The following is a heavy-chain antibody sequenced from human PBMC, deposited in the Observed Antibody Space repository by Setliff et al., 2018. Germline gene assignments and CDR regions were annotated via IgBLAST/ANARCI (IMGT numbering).Heavy chain of an antibody. CDR3: ARAPAYVGNLTVVVTTEGYYFDS. D-gene: IGHD3-22*01. V-gene: IGHV1-8*01. CDR1: GYTFTSYD. J-gene: IGHJ4*02. CDR2: MNPNSGNT. Sequence: ASVKVSCKASGYTFTSYDINWVRQATGQGLEWMGWMNPNSGNTGYAQKFHDRVTVTRNTSISTAYMELNSLRSEDTAVYFCARAPAYVGNLTVVVTTEGYYFDSWGQGTLVTVSS.